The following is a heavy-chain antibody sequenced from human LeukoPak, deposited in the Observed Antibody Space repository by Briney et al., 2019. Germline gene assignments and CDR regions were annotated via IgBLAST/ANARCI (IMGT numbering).Heavy chain of an antibody. V-gene: IGHV4-4*07. J-gene: IGHJ4*02. CDR3: ARGLIPDY. D-gene: IGHD3-16*01. CDR2: IYSSGST. CDR1: GGSINSFY. Sequence: SETLSLICTVSGGSINSFYWTWIRQPAGKGLEWIGRIYSSGSTNFNPSLKSRVTISVDTSKNQFSLKLSSVTAADTAVYYCARGLIPDYWGQGTLVTVSS.